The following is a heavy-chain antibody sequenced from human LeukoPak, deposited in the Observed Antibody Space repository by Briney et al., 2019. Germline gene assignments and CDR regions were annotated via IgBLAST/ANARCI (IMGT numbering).Heavy chain of an antibody. Sequence: ASVKVSCKASGGTFSSYAISWVRQAPGQGLEWMGRIIPILGIANYAQKFQGRVTITADKSTSTAYMELSSLRSEDTAVYYCAREGPVRGVIIPYDYWGQGTLVTVSS. CDR2: IIPILGIA. CDR3: AREGPVRGVIIPYDY. V-gene: IGHV1-69*04. CDR1: GGTFSSYA. J-gene: IGHJ4*02. D-gene: IGHD3-10*01.